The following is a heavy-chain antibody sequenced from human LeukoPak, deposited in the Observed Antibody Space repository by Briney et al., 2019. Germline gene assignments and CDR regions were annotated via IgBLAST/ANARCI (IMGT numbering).Heavy chain of an antibody. Sequence: PSETLSLTCTVSGGSISSYYWSWIRQPAGEGLEWIGRIYTSGSTNYNPSLKSRVTMSVDTSKNQFSLKLSSVTAADTAVYYCVRDEAEYYYDSSGYYFVSYYGMDVWGQGTTVTVSS. CDR1: GGSISSYY. V-gene: IGHV4-4*07. CDR3: VRDEAEYYYDSSGYYFVSYYGMDV. D-gene: IGHD3-22*01. CDR2: IYTSGST. J-gene: IGHJ6*02.